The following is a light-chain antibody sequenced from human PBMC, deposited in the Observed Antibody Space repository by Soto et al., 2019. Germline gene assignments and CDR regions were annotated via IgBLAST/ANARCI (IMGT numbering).Light chain of an antibody. CDR2: GNS. CDR1: SSNIGAGYD. V-gene: IGLV1-40*01. CDR3: QSYDSSLSAYV. Sequence: QSGLAQPPSGSGAPGQRVTISCTWSSSNIGAGYDVHWYQQLPGTAPKLLIYGNSNRPSGVPDRFSGSKSGTSASLAITGLQAEDEADYYCQSYDSSLSAYVFGTGTKVTVL. J-gene: IGLJ1*01.